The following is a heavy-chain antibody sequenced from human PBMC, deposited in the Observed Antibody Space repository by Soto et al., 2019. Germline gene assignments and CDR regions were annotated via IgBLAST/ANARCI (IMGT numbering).Heavy chain of an antibody. CDR1: GFTFTRSA. Sequence: QMQLVQSGPEVKKPETSVKVSCKASGFTFTRSAMQWVRQARGQRLEWIGWIVVGSGNTNYAQKFQERVTITRDMSTSTAYMELSSLRSEDTAVYYCAAIVGAAAGTINWGQGTLVTVSS. CDR3: AAIVGAAAGTIN. CDR2: IVVGSGNT. D-gene: IGHD6-13*01. J-gene: IGHJ4*02. V-gene: IGHV1-58*02.